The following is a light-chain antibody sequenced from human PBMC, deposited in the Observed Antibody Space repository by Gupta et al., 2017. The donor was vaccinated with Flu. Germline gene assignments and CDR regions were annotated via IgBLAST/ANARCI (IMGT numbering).Light chain of an antibody. CDR1: QGSSAW. CDR2: AAS. Sequence: PSSVSAPVGSTVTITCRASQGSSAWLAWYQQKPGKAPKRLISAASSLESGVPTRFSGSGSGTDFTLTISRLQPEDFATYYCQRTDNFPWTFGQGTKVEIK. J-gene: IGKJ1*01. V-gene: IGKV1-12*01. CDR3: QRTDNFPWT.